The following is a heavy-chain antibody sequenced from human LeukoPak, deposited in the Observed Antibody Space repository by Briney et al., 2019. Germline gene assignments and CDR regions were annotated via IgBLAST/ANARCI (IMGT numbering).Heavy chain of an antibody. Sequence: GGSLRLSCAASGITFSNAWMTWVRQVPGKGLEWVGRIYRNSNGETTDYCAPVKGRFTMSRDDSKKTLYLQMNSLKTEDTAVYYCTKARRYYYGSGSFFSYYFDYWGQGTLVTASS. CDR2: IYRNSNGETT. CDR1: GITFSNAW. D-gene: IGHD3-10*01. CDR3: TKARRYYYGSGSFFSYYFDY. V-gene: IGHV3-15*01. J-gene: IGHJ4*02.